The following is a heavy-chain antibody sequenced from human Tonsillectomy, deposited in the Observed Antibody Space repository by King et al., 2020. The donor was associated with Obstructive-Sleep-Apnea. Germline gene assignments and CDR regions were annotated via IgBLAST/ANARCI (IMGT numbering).Heavy chain of an antibody. CDR3: AKDFRTGRVGSTRFAS. J-gene: IGHJ4*02. CDR2: ITGSGVRA. CDR1: GTTFTYYG. Sequence: VQLLESGGDLVQPGGYLRLSCTASGTTFTYYGLSWVRQAPGKGLEWVSGITGSGVRAFYAGSVKGRFTISRDDSKNTLYLQMNTLRAEDTAVYYCAKDFRTGRVGSTRFASWGQGTLVTVSS. V-gene: IGHV3-23*01. D-gene: IGHD3-10*01.